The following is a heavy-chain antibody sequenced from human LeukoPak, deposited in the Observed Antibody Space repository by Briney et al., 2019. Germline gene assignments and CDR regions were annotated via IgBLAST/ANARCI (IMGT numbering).Heavy chain of an antibody. CDR1: GLKFDDYG. CDR3: ARGFYDGVNWFDP. Sequence: PGGSLRLSCAASGLKFDDYGMSWVRHAPGKGLEWVSGISWNGASTGYADSVKGRFTISRDNAKNSLNLQMNSLRDEDTALYYCARGFYDGVNWFDPWGQGTLVTVSS. CDR2: ISWNGAST. D-gene: IGHD5/OR15-5a*01. J-gene: IGHJ5*02. V-gene: IGHV3-20*04.